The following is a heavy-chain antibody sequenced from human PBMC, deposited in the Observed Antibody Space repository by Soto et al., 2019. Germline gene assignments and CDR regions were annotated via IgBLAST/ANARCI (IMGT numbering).Heavy chain of an antibody. Sequence: QPGGSLRLSCAASGFTFSSYWMSWVRQAPGKGLEWVANIKQDGSEKYYVDSVKGRFTISRDNAKNSLYLQMNSLRAEDTAVYYCAKDPFDWLLYVFDYGGQGTRVTVPS. D-gene: IGHD3-9*01. V-gene: IGHV3-7*05. CDR1: GFTFSSYW. CDR2: IKQDGSEK. J-gene: IGHJ4*02. CDR3: AKDPFDWLLYVFDY.